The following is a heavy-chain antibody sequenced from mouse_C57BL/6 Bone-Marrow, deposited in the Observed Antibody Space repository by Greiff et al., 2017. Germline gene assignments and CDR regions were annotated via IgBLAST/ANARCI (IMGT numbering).Heavy chain of an antibody. J-gene: IGHJ2*01. CDR2: IYPRSGNT. CDR1: GYTFTSYG. CDR3: ARSGCLYYGRSYGY. V-gene: IGHV1-81*01. D-gene: IGHD1-1*01. Sequence: QVQLKQSGAELARPGASVKLSCTASGYTFTSYGISWVKQRTGQGLEWIGEIYPRSGNTYYNEKFKGKATLTADKSSSTAYMELRSLTSEDSAVYFCARSGCLYYGRSYGYWGQGTTLTVSS.